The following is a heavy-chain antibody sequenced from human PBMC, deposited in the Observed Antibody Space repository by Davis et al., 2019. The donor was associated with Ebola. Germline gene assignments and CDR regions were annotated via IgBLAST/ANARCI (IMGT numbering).Heavy chain of an antibody. Sequence: GESLKISCAASGFTLSSYWMSWVRQAPGKGLEWVANIKQDGSEKYYVDSVKGRFTISRDNAKNSLYLQMNSLRAEDTAVYYCARGRWLQFWYFDYWGQGTLVTVSS. J-gene: IGHJ4*02. CDR1: GFTLSSYW. D-gene: IGHD5-24*01. CDR3: ARGRWLQFWYFDY. CDR2: IKQDGSEK. V-gene: IGHV3-7*01.